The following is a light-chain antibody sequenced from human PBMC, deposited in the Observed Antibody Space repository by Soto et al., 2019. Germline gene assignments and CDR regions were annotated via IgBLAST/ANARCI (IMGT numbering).Light chain of an antibody. CDR1: SSNIGSYNL. CDR2: EGS. CDR3: CSFAGTGTQYV. J-gene: IGLJ1*01. Sequence: QSVLAQPPSVSGSLGQSITISCTGTSSNIGSYNLVSWYQHHPGKAPKIIIFEGSKRPSGVSNRFSGSRSGSTASLTISGLQAEDEADYYCCSFAGTGTQYVFGSGTKVTVL. V-gene: IGLV2-23*01.